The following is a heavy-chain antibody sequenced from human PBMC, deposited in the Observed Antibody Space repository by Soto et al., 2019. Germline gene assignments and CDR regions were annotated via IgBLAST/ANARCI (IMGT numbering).Heavy chain of an antibody. CDR1: GYTFTNSG. CDR3: ARHNSQWPNWFDP. V-gene: IGHV1-18*01. Sequence: ASVKVSCKASGYTFTNSGFSWVRQAPGQGLEWVGWIRVNNGDTHYAQKLQGRVTMTTDTSTNTAYMDLRSLRSDDTAVYYCARHNSQWPNWFDPWGQGTPVTVSS. D-gene: IGHD1-1*01. CDR2: IRVNNGDT. J-gene: IGHJ5*02.